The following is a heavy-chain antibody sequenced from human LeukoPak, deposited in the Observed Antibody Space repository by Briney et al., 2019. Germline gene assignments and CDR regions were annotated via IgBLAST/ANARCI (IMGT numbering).Heavy chain of an antibody. V-gene: IGHV4-39*01. Sequence: SETLSLTCTVSGGFISSSSYYWGWIRQPPGKGPEWIGSIYYSGSTYYNPSLKSRVTISVDTSKNQFSLKLSSVTAADTAVYYCARRRYRNWFDPWGQGTLVTVSS. D-gene: IGHD3-16*02. CDR3: ARRRYRNWFDP. CDR1: GGFISSSSYY. J-gene: IGHJ5*02. CDR2: IYYSGST.